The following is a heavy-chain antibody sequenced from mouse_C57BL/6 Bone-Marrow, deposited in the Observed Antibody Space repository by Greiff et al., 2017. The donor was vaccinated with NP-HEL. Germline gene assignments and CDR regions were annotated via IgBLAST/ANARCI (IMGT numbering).Heavy chain of an antibody. CDR1: GYSITSDY. CDR2: ISYSGST. Sequence: EVKLEESGPGLAKPSQTLSLTCSVTGYSITSDYWNWIRKFPGNKLEYMGYISYSGSTYYNPSLKSRISITRDTSKNQYYLQLNSVTTEDTATYYCARKEEEYGYDGNYYAMDYWGQGTSVTVSS. CDR3: ARKEEEYGYDGNYYAMDY. J-gene: IGHJ4*01. D-gene: IGHD2-2*01. V-gene: IGHV3-8*01.